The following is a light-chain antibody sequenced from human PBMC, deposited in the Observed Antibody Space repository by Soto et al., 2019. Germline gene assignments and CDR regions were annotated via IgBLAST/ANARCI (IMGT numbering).Light chain of an antibody. J-gene: IGKJ5*01. CDR1: QSVSSN. CDR2: GAS. CDR3: QQSSNWPIT. V-gene: IGKV3-15*01. Sequence: EIVMTQSPATVPVSPGERVTLSCRASQSVSSNLACYQQKPGQAPRRLIYGASTRATGIPARFGGSGSGTDFTLTISSLEPEDFAIYYCQQSSNWPITFGQGTRLEI.